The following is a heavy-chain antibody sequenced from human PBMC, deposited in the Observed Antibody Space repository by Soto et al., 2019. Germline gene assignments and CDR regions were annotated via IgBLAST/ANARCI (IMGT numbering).Heavy chain of an antibody. CDR3: AHSFYGDYEVAYYYYMDV. J-gene: IGHJ6*03. D-gene: IGHD4-17*01. CDR2: IYWDDDK. Sequence: SGPTLVNPTQTLTLTCTFSGFSLSTSGVGVGWIRQPPGKALEWLALIYWDDDKRYSPSLKSRLTITKDTSKNQVVLTMTNMDPVDTATYYCAHSFYGDYEVAYYYYMDVWGKGTTVTVSS. CDR1: GFSLSTSGVG. V-gene: IGHV2-5*02.